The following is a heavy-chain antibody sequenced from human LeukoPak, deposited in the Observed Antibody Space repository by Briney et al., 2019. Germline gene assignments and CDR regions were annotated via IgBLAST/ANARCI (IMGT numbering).Heavy chain of an antibody. J-gene: IGHJ4*02. CDR2: INPSGGST. Sequence: ASVKVSCKASGYTFTSYYMHWVRQAPGQGLEWMGIINPSGGSTSYAQKFQGRVTMTRDTSISTAYMELSRLRSDDTAVYYCARDRYSYGYDYWGQGTLVTVSS. D-gene: IGHD5-18*01. V-gene: IGHV1-46*01. CDR3: ARDRYSYGYDY. CDR1: GYTFTSYY.